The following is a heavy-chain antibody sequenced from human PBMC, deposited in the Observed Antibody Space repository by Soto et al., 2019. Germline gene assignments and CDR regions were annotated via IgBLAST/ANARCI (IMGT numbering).Heavy chain of an antibody. CDR2: IDETSATT. V-gene: IGHV3-48*01. J-gene: IGHJ3*01. CDR1: GFTFRSYE. Sequence: PGGSMRLASVASGFTFRSYEVDWLRPFPGRGLEWVAYIDETSATTHFANSVRGRFIISRDNAKNSLYLEMNSLSAEDSAVYYCAREHCRDGVCAYAFDLWGQGTMVTVSS. CDR3: AREHCRDGVCAYAFDL. D-gene: IGHD2-8*02.